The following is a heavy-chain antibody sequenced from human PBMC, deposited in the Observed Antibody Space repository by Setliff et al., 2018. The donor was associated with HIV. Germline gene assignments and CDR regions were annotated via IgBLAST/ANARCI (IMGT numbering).Heavy chain of an antibody. V-gene: IGHV4-34*01. D-gene: IGHD6-6*01. CDR3: ARGQFVSPGRPRHYMDV. Sequence: PSETLSLTCNVYGGPFNVHRWNWVRQTPGKGLEWIGDISHTGTANYKPSLGSRVIISVDAARKRFSLTIRSLTAADTAVYFCARGQFVSPGRPRHYMDVWGKGTSVTVSS. CDR1: GGPFNVHR. CDR2: ISHTGTA. J-gene: IGHJ6*03.